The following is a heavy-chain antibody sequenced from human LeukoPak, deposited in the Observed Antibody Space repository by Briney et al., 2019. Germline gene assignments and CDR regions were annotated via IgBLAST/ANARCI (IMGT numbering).Heavy chain of an antibody. CDR2: INPNSGGT. CDR1: GYAFTGYY. J-gene: IGHJ4*02. D-gene: IGHD3-3*02. V-gene: IGHV1-2*02. Sequence: GASVKVTRKAVGYAFTGYYMHLRRQAPGQGLEWMGWINPNSGGTSYAQKFQGRVTMTRDTSIGTAYMELRRLTSDDRADCYCAIFEFFIGGLCPYYFDDWGQGTLVTVSS. CDR3: AIFEFFIGGLCPYYFDD.